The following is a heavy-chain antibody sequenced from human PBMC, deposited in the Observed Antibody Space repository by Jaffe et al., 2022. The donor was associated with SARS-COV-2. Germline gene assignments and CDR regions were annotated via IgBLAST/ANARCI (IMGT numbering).Heavy chain of an antibody. J-gene: IGHJ5*02. CDR1: GGSISSSSYY. Sequence: QLQLQESGPGLVKPSETLSLTCTVSGGSISSSSYYWGWIRQPPGKGPEWIGSISYSGKTYYNSSLKSRVTISVDTSKNQFSLRLSSMTAADTAVYYCARHGVLVGAPRWFDPWGQGTLVTVSS. D-gene: IGHD1-26*01. CDR2: ISYSGKT. CDR3: ARHGVLVGAPRWFDP. V-gene: IGHV4-39*01.